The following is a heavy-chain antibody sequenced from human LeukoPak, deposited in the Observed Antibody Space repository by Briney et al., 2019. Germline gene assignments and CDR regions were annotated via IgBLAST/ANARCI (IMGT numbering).Heavy chain of an antibody. J-gene: IGHJ3*02. CDR2: MNPNSGNT. CDR3: ARVTMVRGVIPFDI. V-gene: IGHV1-8*03. D-gene: IGHD3-10*01. Sequence: ASVKVSCKASGYTSTSYDINWVRQATGQGLEWMGWMNPNSGNTGYAQKFQGRVTVTRNTSISTAYMELSSLRSEDTAVYYCARVTMVRGVIPFDIWGQGTMVTVSS. CDR1: GYTSTSYD.